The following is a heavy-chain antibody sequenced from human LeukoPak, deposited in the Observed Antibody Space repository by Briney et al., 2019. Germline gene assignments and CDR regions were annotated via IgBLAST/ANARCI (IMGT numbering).Heavy chain of an antibody. Sequence: SETLSLTCAVYGGSFSGYYWSWIRQPPGKGLEWIGEINHSGSTNYNPSLKSRVTISVDTSKNQFSLKLSSVTAADTAVYYCVRAGRITIFGVVRYNWFDPWGQGTLVTISS. J-gene: IGHJ5*02. CDR2: INHSGST. D-gene: IGHD3-3*01. CDR1: GGSFSGYY. CDR3: VRAGRITIFGVVRYNWFDP. V-gene: IGHV4-34*01.